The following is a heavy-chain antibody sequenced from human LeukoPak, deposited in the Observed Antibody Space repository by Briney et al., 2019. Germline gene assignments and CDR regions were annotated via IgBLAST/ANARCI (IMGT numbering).Heavy chain of an antibody. Sequence: GGSLRLSCAASGFTFSSFAMHWVRQAPGKGLEWVAIISYGGSEKYYADSVKGRFTISRDNSKNTLFLQMDSLRGEDTAVYYCAREQYNSLYFDYWGQGTLVTVSS. V-gene: IGHV3-30*04. D-gene: IGHD1-14*01. CDR3: AREQYNSLYFDY. J-gene: IGHJ4*02. CDR1: GFTFSSFA. CDR2: ISYGGSEK.